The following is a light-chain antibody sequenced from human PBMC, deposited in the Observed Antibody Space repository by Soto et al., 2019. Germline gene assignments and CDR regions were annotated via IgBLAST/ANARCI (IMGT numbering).Light chain of an antibody. J-gene: IGLJ2*01. V-gene: IGLV1-40*01. CDR3: QSYDSSLSAVV. Sequence: QSVLTQPPSVSGAPGQRVTISCTGSSSNIGAGYDVHWYQQLPGTAPKLLIYGNSNRPSGVPDRFSGSKSGTSASLAITGLHAEDDADYYCQSYDSSLSAVVFGRGTKLTVL. CDR1: SSNIGAGYD. CDR2: GNS.